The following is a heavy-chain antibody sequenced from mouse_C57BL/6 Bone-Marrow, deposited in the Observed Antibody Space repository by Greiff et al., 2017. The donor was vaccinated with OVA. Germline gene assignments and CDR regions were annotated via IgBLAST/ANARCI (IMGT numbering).Heavy chain of an antibody. Sequence: QVQLQQPGAELVKPGASVKLSCKASGYTFTSYWMHWVKQRPGRGLEWIGRIDPNSGGTKYNEKFKGKATLTVDKPSSTAYMQLSSLTSEDSAVXYCARGGILRYPYWYFDVWGTGTTVTVSS. CDR2: IDPNSGGT. J-gene: IGHJ1*03. V-gene: IGHV1-72*01. D-gene: IGHD1-1*01. CDR1: GYTFTSYW. CDR3: ARGGILRYPYWYFDV.